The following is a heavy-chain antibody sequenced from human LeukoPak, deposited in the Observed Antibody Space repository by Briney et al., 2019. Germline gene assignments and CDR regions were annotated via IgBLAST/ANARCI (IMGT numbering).Heavy chain of an antibody. J-gene: IGHJ3*02. CDR3: ARGGFNMDASDI. Sequence: SETLSLTCAVYGGSFSGYYWSWIRQPPGKGLEWIGEINHSGSTNYNPSLKSRVTISVDTSKNQFSLKLSSVTAADTAVYYCARGGFNMDASDIWGQGTMVTVSS. V-gene: IGHV4-34*01. CDR2: INHSGST. D-gene: IGHD2/OR15-2a*01. CDR1: GGSFSGYY.